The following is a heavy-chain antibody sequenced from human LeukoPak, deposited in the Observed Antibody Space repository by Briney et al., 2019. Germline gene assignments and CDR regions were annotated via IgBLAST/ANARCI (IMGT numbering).Heavy chain of an antibody. Sequence: GGSLRLSCAASGFTFSTYNMNWVRQAPGKGLEWLSYISSTSNTIYYADSVKGRFTISRDYAKNSLFLQMDRLRDEDTAVYYCARDRKEWNLWGQGTLVTVSS. CDR2: ISSTSNTI. CDR1: GFTFSTYN. CDR3: ARDRKEWNL. D-gene: IGHD3-3*01. J-gene: IGHJ4*02. V-gene: IGHV3-48*02.